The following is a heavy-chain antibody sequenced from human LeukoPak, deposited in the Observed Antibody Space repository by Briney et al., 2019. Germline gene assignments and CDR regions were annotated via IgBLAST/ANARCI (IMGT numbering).Heavy chain of an antibody. CDR3: ARQTGSGLFILP. CDR2: IYYSGST. V-gene: IGHV4-39*01. Sequence: PSETLSPTCTVSGGSISSSSYYWGWIRQPPGKGLEWIGSIYYSGSTYYNPSLKSRVTISVDTSKNQFSLKLSSVTAADTAVYYCARQTGSGLFILPGGQGTLVTVSS. D-gene: IGHD3/OR15-3a*01. J-gene: IGHJ4*02. CDR1: GGSISSSSYY.